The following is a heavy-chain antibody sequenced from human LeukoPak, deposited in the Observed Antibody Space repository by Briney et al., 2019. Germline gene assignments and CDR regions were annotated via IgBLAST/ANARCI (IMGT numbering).Heavy chain of an antibody. CDR2: ISGNGDST. D-gene: IGHD3-10*01. Sequence: GGSLRLSCAASGFTLSSYAMSWVRQAPGKGLEWVSAISGNGDSTYYADSVKGRLTVSRDNSKNTLYLQMNSLRAEDTAVYNCARGRGSYSLDYWGQGTLVTVSS. CDR3: ARGRGSYSLDY. V-gene: IGHV3-23*01. CDR1: GFTLSSYA. J-gene: IGHJ4*02.